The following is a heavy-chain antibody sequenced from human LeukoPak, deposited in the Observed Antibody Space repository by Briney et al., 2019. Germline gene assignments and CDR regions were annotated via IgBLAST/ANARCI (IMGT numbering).Heavy chain of an antibody. Sequence: TTSETLSLTCTVSGGSISSSSYYWGWIRQPPGKGLEWIGSIYYSGSTYYNPSLKSRVTISVDTSKNQFSLKLSSVTAADTAVYYCARQGSAMAKGANWFDPWGQGTLVTVSS. D-gene: IGHD5-18*01. CDR3: ARQGSAMAKGANWFDP. J-gene: IGHJ5*02. CDR1: GGSISSSSYY. CDR2: IYYSGST. V-gene: IGHV4-39*01.